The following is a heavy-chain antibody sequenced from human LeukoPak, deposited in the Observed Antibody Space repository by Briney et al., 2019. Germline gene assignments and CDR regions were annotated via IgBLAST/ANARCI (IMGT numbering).Heavy chain of an antibody. CDR2: ISSSGITI. CDR1: GFSFSDYA. CDR3: AREGWVLVTTDYYYYMDV. D-gene: IGHD1-1*01. V-gene: IGHV3-48*01. J-gene: IGHJ6*03. Sequence: GGSLRLSCRASGFSFSDYAMSWVRQAPGKGLEWVSYISSSGITIYYADSVKGRFTISRDNAKNSLDLQMNSLRAEDTAVYYCAREGWVLVTTDYYYYMDVWGKGTTVTVSS.